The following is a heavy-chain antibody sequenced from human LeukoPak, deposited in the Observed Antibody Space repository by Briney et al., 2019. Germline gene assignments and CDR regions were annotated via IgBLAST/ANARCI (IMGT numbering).Heavy chain of an antibody. V-gene: IGHV3-48*01. D-gene: IGHD3-10*01. J-gene: IGHJ4*02. Sequence: GGSLRLSCAASGFTLNGYSMNWVRQAPGKGLEWVSYISSSSSTIYYADSVKGRFTISRDNAKNSLYLQMNSLRAEDTAVYYCAKRGVRGYFDYWGQGTLVTVSS. CDR3: AKRGVRGYFDY. CDR2: ISSSSSTI. CDR1: GFTLNGYS.